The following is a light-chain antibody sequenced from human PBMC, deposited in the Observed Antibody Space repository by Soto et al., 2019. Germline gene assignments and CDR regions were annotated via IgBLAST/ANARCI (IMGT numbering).Light chain of an antibody. CDR2: EVS. CDR3: SSYTSSSTLDYV. Sequence: QSVLTQPASVSGSPGQSITISCNGTSSDVGGYNYVSWYQQHPGKAPKLMIYEVSNRPSGVSNRFSGSKSGNTASLTISGLQAEDEADYYCSSYTSSSTLDYVFGTGTKVTAL. V-gene: IGLV2-14*01. CDR1: SSDVGGYNY. J-gene: IGLJ1*01.